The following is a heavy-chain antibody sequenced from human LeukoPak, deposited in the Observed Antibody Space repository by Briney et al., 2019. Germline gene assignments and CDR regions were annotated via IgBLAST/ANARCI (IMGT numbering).Heavy chain of an antibody. CDR3: ARGQWLSVFDF. CDR2: FYHSGST. J-gene: IGHJ4*02. D-gene: IGHD3-22*01. Sequence: SETLSLTCTVSGGSISSYYWSWIRQPPGKGLEWIGYFYHSGSTNYNPSLKSRVTISVDTSKNHFSLKLSSVTAADTAVYYCARGQWLSVFDFWGQGTLVTVSS. CDR1: GGSISSYY. V-gene: IGHV4-59*01.